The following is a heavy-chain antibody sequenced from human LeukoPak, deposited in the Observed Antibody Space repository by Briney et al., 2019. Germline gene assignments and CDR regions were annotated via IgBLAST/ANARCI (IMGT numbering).Heavy chain of an antibody. CDR1: GGSVSSGSYY. CDR2: IYYSGST. CDR3: ARHGYLVY. Sequence: MPSETLSLTCTVSGGSVSSGSYYWGWIRQPPGKGLEWIGSIYYSGSTYYNPSLKSRVTISVDTSKNQFSLKLSSVTAADTAVYYCARHGYLVYWGQGTLVTVSS. J-gene: IGHJ4*02. V-gene: IGHV4-39*01. D-gene: IGHD2-2*03.